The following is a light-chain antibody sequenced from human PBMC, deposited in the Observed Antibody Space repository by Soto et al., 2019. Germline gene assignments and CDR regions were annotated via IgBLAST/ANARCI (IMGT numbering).Light chain of an antibody. CDR1: SSDVGGYNF. V-gene: IGLV2-14*03. CDR3: TSYSISSIPFV. Sequence: QSALTQPASVSGSPGQSITISCTGTSSDVGGYNFVSWYQHHPGKAPKLVIYDVSDRPSGISNRFSGSKSGNTASLTISGLQAGDEADYYCTSYSISSIPFVFGTGTKLTVL. CDR2: DVS. J-gene: IGLJ1*01.